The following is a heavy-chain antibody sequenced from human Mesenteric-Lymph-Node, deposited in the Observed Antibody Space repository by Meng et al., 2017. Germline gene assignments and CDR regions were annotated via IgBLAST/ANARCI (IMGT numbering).Heavy chain of an antibody. D-gene: IGHD4-17*01. J-gene: IGHJ5*02. V-gene: IGHV4-30-4*01. CDR2: IYYSGST. CDR3: ARDRKHYGERGWFDP. CDR1: GGSMSSGNYY. Sequence: VQLQVSGPGLVAPSQTLSLTCTVSGGSMSSGNYYWSWIRQPPGKGLEWIGYIYYSGSTYSNASLKSRVTISIDRSKNQFSLKLSSVTAADTAVYYCARDRKHYGERGWFDPWGQGTLVTVSS.